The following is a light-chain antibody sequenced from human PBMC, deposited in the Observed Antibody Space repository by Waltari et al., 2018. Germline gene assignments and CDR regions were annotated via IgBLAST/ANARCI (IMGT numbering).Light chain of an antibody. CDR2: GNN. J-gene: IGLJ2*01. CDR3: QSYDSRLAVV. CDR1: SSNIGAGYD. Sequence: QSVLTQPPSVSGAPGQRVLIPCTGSSSNIGAGYDLPWYQQLPGTAPKLLVYGNNNRPSGVPDRFSGSKSGTSASLAITGLQAEDEADYYCQSYDSRLAVVFGGGTKVTVL. V-gene: IGLV1-40*01.